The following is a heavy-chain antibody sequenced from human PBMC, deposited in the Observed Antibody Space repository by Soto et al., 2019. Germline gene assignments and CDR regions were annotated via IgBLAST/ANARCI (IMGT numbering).Heavy chain of an antibody. CDR1: GYTFTSFG. J-gene: IGHJ6*02. Sequence: QVHLVQSGAEVRKPGASVEVSCKASGYTFTSFGVSWVRQAPGQGLEWMGWISTYNDNTIYAQKFQGRVTMSTHTSMNLVYMQRRSLTSDDTAVYYCAREHHYGGSSYGMDVWGQGTTVTVSS. V-gene: IGHV1-18*04. D-gene: IGHD1-26*01. CDR2: ISTYNDNT. CDR3: AREHHYGGSSYGMDV.